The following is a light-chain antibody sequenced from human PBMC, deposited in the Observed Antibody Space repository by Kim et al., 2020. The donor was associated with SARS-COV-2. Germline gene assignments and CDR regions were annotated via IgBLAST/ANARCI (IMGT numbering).Light chain of an antibody. CDR1: SANIGGNI. J-gene: IGLJ1*01. V-gene: IGLV1-44*01. Sequence: GQRVTISCSGSSANIGGNIVTWYQQLPGTAPKVVIHSDHQRPSGVPDRISGSKSGTSASLAISGLRSEDEADYYCASWDDNLDGYVFGAGHKVTVL. CDR3: ASWDDNLDGYV. CDR2: SDH.